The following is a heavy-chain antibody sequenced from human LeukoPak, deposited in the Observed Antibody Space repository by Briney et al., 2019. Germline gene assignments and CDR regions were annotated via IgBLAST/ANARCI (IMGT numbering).Heavy chain of an antibody. J-gene: IGHJ6*03. D-gene: IGHD5-18*01. CDR1: GYTLSELS. Sequence: GASVKVSCKVSGYTLSELSMHWVRQAPGKGLEWVGGFDPEDGETIYAQKFQGRVTMTGDTSTDKAYSERSSRRSGDQAEYYWARWEKGYSYGYLYYDYMDVWGKGTTVTVSS. CDR2: FDPEDGET. V-gene: IGHV1-24*01. CDR3: ARWEKGYSYGYLYYDYMDV.